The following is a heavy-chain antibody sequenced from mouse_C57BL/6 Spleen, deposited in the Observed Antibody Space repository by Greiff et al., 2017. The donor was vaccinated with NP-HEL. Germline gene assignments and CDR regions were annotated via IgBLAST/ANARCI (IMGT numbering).Heavy chain of an antibody. CDR1: GYTFTSYW. CDR2: IDPSDSET. Sequence: QVQLQQSGAELVRPGSSVKLSCKASGYTFTSYWMHWVKQRPIQGLEWIGNIDPSDSETHYNQKFKDKATLTVDKSSSTAYMQLSSLTSEDSAVYYCARSAIYYGYDDWGQGTTLTVSS. J-gene: IGHJ2*01. CDR3: ARSAIYYGYDD. V-gene: IGHV1-52*01. D-gene: IGHD2-2*01.